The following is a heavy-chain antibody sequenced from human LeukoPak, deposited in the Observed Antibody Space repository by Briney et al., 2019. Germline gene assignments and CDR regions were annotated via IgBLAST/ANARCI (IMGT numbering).Heavy chain of an antibody. CDR3: AREWGRW. V-gene: IGHV3-11*04. CDR1: GFTFSDYY. Sequence: KTGGSLRLSCVVSGFTFSDYYMTWFRQAPGKGPEWVSHISSRGSTLYADSVKGRFTISRDNAKNSLYPQMNSLRVEDTALYYCAREWGRWGGQGTMVTVSS. CDR2: ISSRGSTL. D-gene: IGHD3-16*01. J-gene: IGHJ3*01.